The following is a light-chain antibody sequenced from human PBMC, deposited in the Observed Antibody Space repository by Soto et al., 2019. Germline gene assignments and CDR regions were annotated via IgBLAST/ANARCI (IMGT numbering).Light chain of an antibody. Sequence: QSALAQPDSVSGSPGQSITISCTGTSSDVGKYNFVSWYRQHPGKVPKLIIYQVDKRPSGISNRFSGSKSGNTASLTISGLQAEDEAEYFCCSFAGTSTIFGGGTKLTVL. J-gene: IGLJ2*01. CDR1: SSDVGKYNF. CDR2: QVD. CDR3: CSFAGTSTI. V-gene: IGLV2-23*02.